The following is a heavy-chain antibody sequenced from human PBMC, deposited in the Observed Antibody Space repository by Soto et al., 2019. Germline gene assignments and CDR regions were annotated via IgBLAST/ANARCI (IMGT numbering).Heavy chain of an antibody. CDR1: GFTFITYG. J-gene: IGHJ4*02. CDR3: AKGYYYDISGYYIFDN. Sequence: WGSLRLSCAASGFTFITYGMHFFRHSPCKGLEWVAVMSYAGDNIYYADSVKGRFTISRDNSKDTLYLQLNSLRAEDTAVYFCAKGYYYDISGYYIFDNWGQGTLVTVSS. V-gene: IGHV3-30*18. D-gene: IGHD3-22*01. CDR2: MSYAGDNI.